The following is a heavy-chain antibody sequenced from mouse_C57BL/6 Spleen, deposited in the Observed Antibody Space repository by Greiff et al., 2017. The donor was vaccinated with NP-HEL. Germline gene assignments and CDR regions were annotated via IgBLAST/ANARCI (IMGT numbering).Heavy chain of an antibody. J-gene: IGHJ4*01. CDR2: IRSKSNNYAT. V-gene: IGHV10-1*01. CDR3: VRHYGYGGDDSAMDY. CDR1: GFSFNTYS. D-gene: IGHD2-2*01. Sequence: EVQLVESGGGLVQPKGSLKLSCAASGFSFNTYSLNWVRPAPGQGLEWVARIRSKSNNYATYYADSVKDRFTISRDDSESMLYLQMNNMKTEDTAMYYCVRHYGYGGDDSAMDYWGQGTSGTVSS.